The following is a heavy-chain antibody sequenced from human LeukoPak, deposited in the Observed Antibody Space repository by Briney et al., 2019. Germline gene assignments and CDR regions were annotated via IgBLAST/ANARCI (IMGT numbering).Heavy chain of an antibody. V-gene: IGHV4-39*01. CDR2: IYYSGST. D-gene: IGHD3-22*01. CDR1: GGSISSSSYY. CDR3: ASGYDSSGYSRRDWFDP. Sequence: PSETLSLTCTVSGGSISSSSYYWGWIRQPPGKGLEWVGSIYYSGSTYYNPSLKSRVTISVDTSKNQFSLKLSSVTAADTAVYYCASGYDSSGYSRRDWFDPWGQGTLVTVSS. J-gene: IGHJ5*02.